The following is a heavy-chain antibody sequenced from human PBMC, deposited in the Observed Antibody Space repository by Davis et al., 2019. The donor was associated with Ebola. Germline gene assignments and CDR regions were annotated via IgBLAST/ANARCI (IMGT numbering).Heavy chain of an antibody. V-gene: IGHV4-34*01. D-gene: IGHD3-3*01. J-gene: IGHJ4*02. CDR3: ARHKGEWLSWYYFDY. CDR2: INHSGST. Sequence: MPSETLSLTCAVYGGSFSGYYWSWIRQPPGKGLEWIGEINHSGSTNYNPSLKSRVTISVDKSKNQFSLKLSSVTAADTAVYYCARHKGEWLSWYYFDYWGQGTLVTVSS. CDR1: GGSFSGYY.